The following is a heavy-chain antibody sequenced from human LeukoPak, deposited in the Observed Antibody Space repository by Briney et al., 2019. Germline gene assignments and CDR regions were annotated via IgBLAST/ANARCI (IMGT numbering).Heavy chain of an antibody. CDR3: ASLTSTWTYPRD. V-gene: IGHV4-39*01. Sequence: PSETLSLTCTVSGGSVSSTNNCWGWIRQPPGKGLEWITSIYYDGSTYYNPSLKSRVTISVDTSKNQFFLRLSSVTAADTAVYFCASLTSTWTYPRDWGQGILVTVSS. J-gene: IGHJ4*02. CDR1: GGSVSSTNNC. CDR2: IYYDGST. D-gene: IGHD2/OR15-2a*01.